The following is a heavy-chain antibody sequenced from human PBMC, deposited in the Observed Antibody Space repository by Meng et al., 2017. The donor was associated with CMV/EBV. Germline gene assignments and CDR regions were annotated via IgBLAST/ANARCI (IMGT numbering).Heavy chain of an antibody. D-gene: IGHD4-11*01. CDR3: ARGYSNYYYYYGMDV. CDR2: INSDGSST. J-gene: IGHJ6*02. V-gene: IGHV3-74*01. Sequence: GGSLRLSCAASGFTFSSYWMHWVRQAPGKGLVWVSRINSDGSSTSYADSVKGRFTISRDNAKNTLYLQMNSLRAEDTAVYYCARGYSNYYYYYGMDVWGQGTTVTVS. CDR1: GFTFSSYW.